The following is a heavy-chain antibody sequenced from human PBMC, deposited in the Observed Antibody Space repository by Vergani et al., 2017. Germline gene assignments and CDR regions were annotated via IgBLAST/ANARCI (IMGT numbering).Heavy chain of an antibody. CDR2: ISAYNGNT. V-gene: IGHV1-18*01. CDR3: ARDQLSNYYGSGLGTWFDP. CDR1: GYTFSTYG. Sequence: QVQLVQSAADVKKPGASVKVSCKASGYTFSTYGISWVRQAPGQGLGWMGWISAYNGNTNYPEKFQGRLTMTTDTSTRTAYMELRSLRSDDTAVYYCARDQLSNYYGSGLGTWFDPWGQGTLVTVSS. D-gene: IGHD3-10*01. J-gene: IGHJ5*02.